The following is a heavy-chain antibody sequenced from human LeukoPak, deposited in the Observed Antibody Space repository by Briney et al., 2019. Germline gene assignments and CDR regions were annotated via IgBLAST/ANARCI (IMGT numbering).Heavy chain of an antibody. CDR1: GFPFDVYA. V-gene: IGHV3-9*01. J-gene: IGHJ5*02. D-gene: IGHD6-13*01. Sequence: GGSLRLFCAASGFPFDVYAVLGLRPARGRGVVCVSDLCWYRDRIGYADSVMGRFTIYRDNAKNSLYLQMNSLRAEDTALYYCAKDSYSSSGWNWFDHWGQGTLVTVSS. CDR3: AKDSYSSSGWNWFDH. CDR2: LCWYRDRI.